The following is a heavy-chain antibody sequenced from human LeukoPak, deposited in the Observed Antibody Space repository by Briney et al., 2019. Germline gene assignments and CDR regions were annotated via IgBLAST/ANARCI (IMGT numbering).Heavy chain of an antibody. CDR3: ARDRRYDILTGPIDY. D-gene: IGHD3-9*01. CDR1: GYTFTSYY. V-gene: IGHV1-46*01. CDR2: INPSGGST. J-gene: IGHJ4*02. Sequence: ASVKVSCKASGYTFTSYYMHWVRQAPGQGLEWMGIINPSGGSTSYAQKFQGRVTMTRDMSTSTVYMELSSLRSEDTAVYYCARDRRYDILTGPIDYWGQGTLVTVSS.